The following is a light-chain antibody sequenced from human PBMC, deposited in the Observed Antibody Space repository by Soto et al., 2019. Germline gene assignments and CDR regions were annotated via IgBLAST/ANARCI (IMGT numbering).Light chain of an antibody. CDR3: QRYGSSPTWT. CDR2: GAS. Sequence: EIVLTQSPGTLSLSPGERATLSCRASQSVSSSYLAWYQQKPGKAPRLLIYGASSRATGIPDRFRGSGSGTDFNLTISRLEPEGFGVYYCQRYGSSPTWTFGQGPKVEIK. CDR1: QSVSSSY. V-gene: IGKV3-20*01. J-gene: IGKJ1*01.